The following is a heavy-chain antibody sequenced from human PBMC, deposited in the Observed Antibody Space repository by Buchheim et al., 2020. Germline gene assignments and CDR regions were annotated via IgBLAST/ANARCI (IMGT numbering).Heavy chain of an antibody. V-gene: IGHV3-30*18. CDR2: ISYDGSNK. CDR3: AKDGELRYFDWLFANYGMDV. D-gene: IGHD3-9*01. CDR1: GFTFSSYG. Sequence: QVQLVESGGGVVQPGRSLRLSCAASGFTFSSYGMHWVRQAPGKGLEWVAVISYDGSNKYYADSVKGRFTISRDNSKNPLYLQMNSLRAEDTAVYYCAKDGELRYFDWLFANYGMDVWGQGTT. J-gene: IGHJ6*02.